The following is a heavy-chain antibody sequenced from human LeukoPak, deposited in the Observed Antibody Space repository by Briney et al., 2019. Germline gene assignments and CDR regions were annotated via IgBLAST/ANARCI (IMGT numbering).Heavy chain of an antibody. Sequence: GGSLRLSCAASGLTFSSYWMHWVRQAPGKGLVWVSRINTDGSSTSYADAVKGRLTISRDNAKNTLYMQMNSLRAEDMALYYCAKDGIGAAATGWFDYWGQGTLVTVSS. CDR3: AKDGIGAAATGWFDY. CDR1: GLTFSSYW. V-gene: IGHV3-74*01. CDR2: INTDGSST. J-gene: IGHJ4*02. D-gene: IGHD6-13*01.